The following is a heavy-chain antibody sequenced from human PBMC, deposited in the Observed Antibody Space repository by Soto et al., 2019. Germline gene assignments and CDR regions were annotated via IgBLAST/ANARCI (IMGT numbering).Heavy chain of an antibody. CDR1: GGSFSGYY. J-gene: IGHJ4*02. Sequence: QVPLQQWGAGLLKPSETLSLTCAVYGGSFSGYYWSWIRQPPGKGLEWVGEINHSGSTNYNPSLKSRVTISVDTSKNQFSLKLSSVTAADTAVYYCARDLQWLVPYWGQGTLVTVSS. V-gene: IGHV4-34*01. CDR2: INHSGST. CDR3: ARDLQWLVPY. D-gene: IGHD6-19*01.